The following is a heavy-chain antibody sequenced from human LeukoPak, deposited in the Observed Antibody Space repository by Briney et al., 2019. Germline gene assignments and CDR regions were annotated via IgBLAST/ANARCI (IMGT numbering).Heavy chain of an antibody. D-gene: IGHD6-19*01. CDR3: AREGGSGWYFDY. Sequence: VASVKVSCKASGGTFSSYAISWVRQAPGQGLEWMGWISAYNGNTNYAQKLQGRVTMTTDTSTSTAYMELRSLRSDDTAVYYCAREGGSGWYFDYWGQGTLVTVSS. J-gene: IGHJ4*02. V-gene: IGHV1-18*01. CDR1: GGTFSSYA. CDR2: ISAYNGNT.